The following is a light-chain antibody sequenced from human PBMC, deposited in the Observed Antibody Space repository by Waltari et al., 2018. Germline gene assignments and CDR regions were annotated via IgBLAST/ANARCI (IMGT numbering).Light chain of an antibody. CDR3: QTWGTGIQV. J-gene: IGLJ1*01. CDR1: SGHISYA. Sequence: QLVVTQSPSASASLGASVKLTCTLSSGHISYAIAWHPQQPAKGPRYLMKVNRDGSHNKGDGSPDRFSGSSSGAERYLTISSLQAEDEADYYCQTWGTGIQVFGAGTKVTVL. CDR2: VNRDGSH. V-gene: IGLV4-69*01.